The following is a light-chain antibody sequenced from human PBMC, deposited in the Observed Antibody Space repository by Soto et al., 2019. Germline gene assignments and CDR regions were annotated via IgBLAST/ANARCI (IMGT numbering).Light chain of an antibody. Sequence: LTQPASVSGSPGQSITISCTGTSSDVGGYTYVSWYQQHPGKAPKLMIFEVSNRPSGVSNRFSGSKSGNTASLTISGLQAEDEADYYCSSYTSRNTLYVFGTGTKVTVL. CDR2: EVS. CDR3: SSYTSRNTLYV. V-gene: IGLV2-14*01. CDR1: SSDVGGYTY. J-gene: IGLJ1*01.